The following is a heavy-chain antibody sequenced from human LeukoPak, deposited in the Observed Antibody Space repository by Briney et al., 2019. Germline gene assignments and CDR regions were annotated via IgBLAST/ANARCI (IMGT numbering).Heavy chain of an antibody. J-gene: IGHJ4*02. CDR3: ARGDDFSGDH. CDR1: GFTFSNFR. D-gene: IGHD1-1*01. V-gene: IGHV3-7*04. CDR2: IHPEGNEK. Sequence: GGSLRLSCAVSGFTFSNFRMSWVRQAPGRGLEWVANIHPEGNEKYHVESVKGRFTISRDNTKDLLFLQMIGLRVEDTAVYYCARGDDFSGDHWGQGTLVTVSS.